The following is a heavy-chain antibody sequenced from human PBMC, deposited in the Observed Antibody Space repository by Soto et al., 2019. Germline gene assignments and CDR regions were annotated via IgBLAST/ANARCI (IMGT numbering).Heavy chain of an antibody. Sequence: PVGSLRLSGAASGFTVSANYMGWVRLAPGEGLEWVSVLSSGGRTYYPASLEGRFTISGDNSKNTVYLQMHSLRVEDTAVYYCATNNTPGGMDVWGQGTTVTVSS. D-gene: IGHD1-20*01. V-gene: IGHV3-53*01. CDR2: LSSGGRT. CDR1: GFTVSANY. CDR3: ATNNTPGGMDV. J-gene: IGHJ6*02.